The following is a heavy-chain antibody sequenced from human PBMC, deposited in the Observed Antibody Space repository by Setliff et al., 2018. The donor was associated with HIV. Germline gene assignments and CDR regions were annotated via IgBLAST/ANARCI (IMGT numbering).Heavy chain of an antibody. D-gene: IGHD3-22*01. CDR3: ARGGGFWYYDSSGYGGRLYYYYGMDV. J-gene: IGHJ6*02. Sequence: SETLSLTCAVYGGSFSGYYWSWIRQPPGKGLEWIGEINHSGSTNYNPSLKSRVSISVDPSKNQFSLQLISVTAADTAVYWCARGGGFWYYDSSGYGGRLYYYYGMDVWGQGTTVTVSS. CDR1: GGSFSGYY. CDR2: INHSGST. V-gene: IGHV4-34*01.